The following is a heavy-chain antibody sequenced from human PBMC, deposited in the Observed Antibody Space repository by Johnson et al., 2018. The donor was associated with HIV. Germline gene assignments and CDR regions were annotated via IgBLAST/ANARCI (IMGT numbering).Heavy chain of an antibody. CDR1: GFIFDDYD. CDR2: IYSGGST. Sequence: VQLVESGGGVVRPGGSLRLSCAASGFIFDDYDMSWVRQAPGKGLEWVSVIYSGGSTYYADSVKGRFTISRDNSKNTLYLQMNSLRAEDTALYYCARANSYGDYRAKAFDIWGQGTMVTVSS. CDR3: ARANSYGDYRAKAFDI. J-gene: IGHJ3*02. D-gene: IGHD4-17*01. V-gene: IGHV3-66*01.